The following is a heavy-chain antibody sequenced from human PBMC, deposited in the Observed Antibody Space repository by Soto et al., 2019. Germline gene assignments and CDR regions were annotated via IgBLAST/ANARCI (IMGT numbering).Heavy chain of an antibody. CDR1: GGSVSSGSYY. CDR3: ARDDAGGSGWYKMDV. CDR2: IYYSGST. J-gene: IGHJ6*03. D-gene: IGHD6-19*01. V-gene: IGHV4-61*01. Sequence: TSETLSLTCTVSGGSVSSGSYYWSWIRQPPGKGLEWIGYIYYSGSTNYDPSLKSRVTISVDTSKNQFSLKLSSVTAADTAVYYSARDDAGGSGWYKMDVWGKWTTGTVS.